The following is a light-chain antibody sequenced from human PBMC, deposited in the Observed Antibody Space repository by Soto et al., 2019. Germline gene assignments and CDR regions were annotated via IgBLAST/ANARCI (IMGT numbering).Light chain of an antibody. V-gene: IGLV4-69*01. CDR3: QAWGSGTVV. J-gene: IGLJ2*01. Sequence: QPVLTQSPSASASLGASVKLTCTLSSGHSSYAIAWHQQQPEKGPRYLMKLNSDGSHSKGDGIPDRFSGSSSGAERYLTISSLQSEDEADYSWQAWGSGTVVFGGGTTLTVL. CDR2: LNSDGSH. CDR1: SGHSSYA.